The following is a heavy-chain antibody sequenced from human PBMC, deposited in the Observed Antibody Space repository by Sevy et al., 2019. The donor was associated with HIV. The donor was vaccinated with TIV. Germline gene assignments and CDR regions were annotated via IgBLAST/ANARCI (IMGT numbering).Heavy chain of an antibody. Sequence: GGSLRLSCAASGFTFSSYAMSWVRQAPGKGLEWVSAISGSGGSTYYADSVKGRFTISRDNSKNTLYLQMNSLRAEDTAVYYGATHYYDSSGYLFDYWGQGTLVTVSS. D-gene: IGHD3-22*01. CDR2: ISGSGGST. J-gene: IGHJ4*02. CDR1: GFTFSSYA. V-gene: IGHV3-23*01. CDR3: ATHYYDSSGYLFDY.